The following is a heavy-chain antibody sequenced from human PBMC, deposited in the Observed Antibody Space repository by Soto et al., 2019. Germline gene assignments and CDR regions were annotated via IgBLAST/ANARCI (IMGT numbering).Heavy chain of an antibody. D-gene: IGHD3-16*01. Sequence: QVQLVESGGGVVQPGRSLRLSCAASGFTFSTYGMHWVRQAPGKGLEWVAVISNDGSNKYYADSVKGRFTISRDNSKNTPLLHMNSLRAEDTAVYYCAKDSPTRMITFGGVIASGQGTLVTVSS. CDR1: GFTFSTYG. J-gene: IGHJ5*02. CDR2: ISNDGSNK. CDR3: AKDSPTRMITFGGVIA. V-gene: IGHV3-30*18.